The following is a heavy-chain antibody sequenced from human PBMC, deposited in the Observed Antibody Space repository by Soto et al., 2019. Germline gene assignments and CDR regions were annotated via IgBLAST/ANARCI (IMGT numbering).Heavy chain of an antibody. CDR3: VRIRYQLPSSVLWLDP. J-gene: IGHJ5*02. CDR1: GGFRSESY. Sequence: SETLDLTRAVYGGFRSESYWTWIRQPPGKGLEWIGEINHVGGTNYNPSLKSRVTMSVDTSQNQFSLRLISVTAADTAMYFCVRIRYQLPSSVLWLDPWGQGTPVTVSS. CDR2: INHVGGT. V-gene: IGHV4-34*01. D-gene: IGHD3-16*01.